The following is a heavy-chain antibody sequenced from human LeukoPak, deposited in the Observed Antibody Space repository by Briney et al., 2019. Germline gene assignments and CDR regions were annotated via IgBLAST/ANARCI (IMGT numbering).Heavy chain of an antibody. Sequence: ASVKVPCKVSGYTLTELSMHWVRQAPGKGLEWMGGFDPEDGETIYAQKFQGRVTMTEDTSTDTAYMELSSLRSEDTAVYYCATCSSSWPLDFDYWGQGTLVTVSS. CDR2: FDPEDGET. V-gene: IGHV1-24*01. D-gene: IGHD6-13*01. J-gene: IGHJ4*02. CDR3: ATCSSSWPLDFDY. CDR1: GYTLTELS.